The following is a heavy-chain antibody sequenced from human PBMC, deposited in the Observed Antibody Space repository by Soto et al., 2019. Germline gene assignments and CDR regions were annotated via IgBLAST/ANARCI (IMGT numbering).Heavy chain of an antibody. J-gene: IGHJ6*02. CDR3: ARDRGQLVPNYYGMDV. Sequence: GGSLRLSCAASGFTVSSNYMSWVRQAPGKGLEWVSVIYSGGSTYYADSVKGRFTISRDNSKNTLYLQMNSLRAEDTAVYYCARDRGQLVPNYYGMDVWGQGTTVTVSS. D-gene: IGHD6-13*01. V-gene: IGHV3-53*01. CDR1: GFTVSSNY. CDR2: IYSGGST.